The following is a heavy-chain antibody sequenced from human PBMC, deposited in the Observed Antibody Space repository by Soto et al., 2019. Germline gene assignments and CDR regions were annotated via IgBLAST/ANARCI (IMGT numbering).Heavy chain of an antibody. CDR1: GGTFSSYA. CDR2: IIPIFGTA. D-gene: IGHD6-6*01. V-gene: IGHV1-69*13. CDR3: ARRAYSSSSFYYYGMDV. J-gene: IGHJ6*02. Sequence: SVKVSCKASGGTFSSYAISWVRQAPGQGLEWMGGIIPIFGTANYAQKFQGRVTITADESTSTAYMELSSLRSEDTAVYYCARRAYSSSSFYYYGMDVWGQGTTVTVSS.